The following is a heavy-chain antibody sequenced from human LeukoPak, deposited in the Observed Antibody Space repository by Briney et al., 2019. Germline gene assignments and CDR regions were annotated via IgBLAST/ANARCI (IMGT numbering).Heavy chain of an antibody. J-gene: IGHJ4*02. V-gene: IGHV5-51*01. D-gene: IGHD3-16*02. CDR3: ARMIGLGEVSPYFDY. Sequence: GESLKISCKGSGYSFTTYWIAWVRQMPGKGLEWMGIIYPRDSDIRYSPPFQGQVTISADKSINTAYLQWNSLKASDTAMYYCARMIGLGEVSPYFDYWGQGSLVTVS. CDR1: GYSFTTYW. CDR2: IYPRDSDI.